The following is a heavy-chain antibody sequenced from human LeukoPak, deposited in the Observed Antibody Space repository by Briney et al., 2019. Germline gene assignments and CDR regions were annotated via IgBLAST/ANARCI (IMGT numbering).Heavy chain of an antibody. CDR2: SDNRGTST. D-gene: IGHD2-15*01. Sequence: GRTLGLFRAASVLTYKKYDKRWVRHAPRRGREYVSGSDNRGTSTDNAASVKSRLTISRDNSKDTLFLQMNSLRAEDTAVYFCTPARFVSLRYCFDSWGQGTLVTVSS. J-gene: IGHJ4*02. V-gene: IGHV3-23*05. CDR3: TPARFVSLRYCFDS. CDR1: VLTYKKYD.